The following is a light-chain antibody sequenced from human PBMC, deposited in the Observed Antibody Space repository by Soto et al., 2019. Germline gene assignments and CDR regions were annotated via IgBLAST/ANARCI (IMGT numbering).Light chain of an antibody. CDR3: QSYDRSLSGVV. Sequence: QSVLTQPPSVSEAPGQRVTISCTGSSSNIGAGYDVHWYQQLPGTAPKLLIYGNSNRPSGVPDRFSGSKSGTSASLAITGLQAEDEADYYCQSYDRSLSGVVFGGGTKLTVL. V-gene: IGLV1-40*01. CDR1: SSNIGAGYD. CDR2: GNS. J-gene: IGLJ2*01.